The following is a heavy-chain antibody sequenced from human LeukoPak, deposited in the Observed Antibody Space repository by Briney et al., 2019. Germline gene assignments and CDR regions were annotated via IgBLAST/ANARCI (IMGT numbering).Heavy chain of an antibody. Sequence: GGSLRLSCAASGFSFSDYYMSWIRQAPGKGLEWVSYISSSGGTIYYADSVKGRFTISRDNAQNSLYLQMNSLRAEDTAIYYCVRDRGTYRPIDYWGQGTLVTVCS. CDR3: VRDRGTYRPIDY. V-gene: IGHV3-11*01. D-gene: IGHD1-26*01. CDR1: GFSFSDYY. CDR2: ISSSGGTI. J-gene: IGHJ4*02.